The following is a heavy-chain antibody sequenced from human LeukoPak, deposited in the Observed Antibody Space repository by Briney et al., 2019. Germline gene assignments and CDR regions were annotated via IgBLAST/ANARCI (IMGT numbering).Heavy chain of an antibody. V-gene: IGHV3-23*01. CDR3: TRELFDFDY. CDR1: GLTFSNHA. CDR2: ISGSGGST. J-gene: IGHJ4*02. D-gene: IGHD3-10*01. Sequence: GGSLRLSCAASGLTFSNHAMGWVRQAPGKGLEWISEISGSGGSTYYADSVKGRFTISRDNSKNTLYLQMNSLRAGDTAVYFCTRELFDFDYWGQGTLVTVSS.